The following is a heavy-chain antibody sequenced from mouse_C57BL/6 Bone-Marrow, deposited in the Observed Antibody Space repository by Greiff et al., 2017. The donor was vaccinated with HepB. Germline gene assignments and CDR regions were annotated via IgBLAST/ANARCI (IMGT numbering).Heavy chain of an antibody. J-gene: IGHJ4*01. CDR2: IYPGDGDT. Sequence: QVQLQQSGPELVKPGASVKISCKASGYTFSSSWMNWVKQRPGKGLEWIGRIYPGDGDTNYNGKFKGKATLTADKSSSTAYMQLSSLTSEDSAVYFCASYSSCYYAMDYWGQGTSVTVSA. CDR3: ASYSSCYYAMDY. D-gene: IGHD1-1*01. V-gene: IGHV1-82*01. CDR1: GYTFSSSW.